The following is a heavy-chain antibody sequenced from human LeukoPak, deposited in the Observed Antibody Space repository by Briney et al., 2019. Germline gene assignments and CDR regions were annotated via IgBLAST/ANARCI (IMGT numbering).Heavy chain of an antibody. CDR1: GFTFSSYD. J-gene: IGHJ4*02. Sequence: GGSLRLSCAASGFTFSSYDMHWVRQATGKGLEWVSAIGTAGDTYYPGSAKGRFTISRENAKNSLYLQMNSLRAGDTAVYYCARGAAYYYDSSALDYWGQGTLVTVSS. CDR3: ARGAAYYYDSSALDY. CDR2: IGTAGDT. V-gene: IGHV3-13*01. D-gene: IGHD3-22*01.